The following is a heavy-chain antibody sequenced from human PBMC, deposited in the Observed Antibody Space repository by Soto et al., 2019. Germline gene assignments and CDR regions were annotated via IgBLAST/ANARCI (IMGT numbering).Heavy chain of an antibody. CDR3: ARDPVGVDSTFFFDS. CDR1: GFTFSYYS. J-gene: IGHJ4*02. CDR2: ISSSTTYI. V-gene: IGHV3-21*01. D-gene: IGHD2-21*01. Sequence: GGSLRLSCAASGFTFSYYSMTWVRQSPGRGLEWVSSISSSTTYISYADSVRGRFTISRDNAKNSLYLQMSSLRADDTAVYYCARDPVGVDSTFFFDSWGQGTLVTVSS.